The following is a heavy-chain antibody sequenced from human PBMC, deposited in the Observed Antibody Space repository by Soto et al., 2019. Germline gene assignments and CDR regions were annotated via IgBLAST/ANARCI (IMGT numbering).Heavy chain of an antibody. Sequence: SETLSLTCTVSGSSITQYYWNWIRQSPGKGLEWIVSVSSTGSTIYNPSLTSRVTVSLDTSKNQLSLTLNSVTAADTAVYHCARVGGATVTTRYYGMDVWGQGTTVTVS. CDR1: GSSITQYY. J-gene: IGHJ6*02. CDR2: VSSTGST. CDR3: ARVGGATVTTRYYGMDV. V-gene: IGHV4-59*01. D-gene: IGHD4-17*01.